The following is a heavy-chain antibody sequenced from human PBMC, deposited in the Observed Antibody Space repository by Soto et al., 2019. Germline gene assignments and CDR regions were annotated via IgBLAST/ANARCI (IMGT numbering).Heavy chain of an antibody. V-gene: IGHV3-48*02. CDR2: ISSSSDNT. Sequence: LVESGGGLVYPGGSLRLSCVASGFSFSDYSMNWGRQAPGKGRQWVSYISSSSDNTYYADSVKGRFTVPRDNAKNALFLQMTRLRDDDTATYYCARLPKGSLVTAWGQGTRVTVSS. J-gene: IGHJ4*02. D-gene: IGHD2-21*02. CDR3: ARLPKGSLVTA. CDR1: GFSFSDYS.